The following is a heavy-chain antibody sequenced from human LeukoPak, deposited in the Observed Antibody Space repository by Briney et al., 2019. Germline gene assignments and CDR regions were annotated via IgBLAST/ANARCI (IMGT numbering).Heavy chain of an antibody. CDR2: IIPIFGTA. CDR1: GYTFTGYY. V-gene: IGHV1-69*13. Sequence: SVKVSCKASGYTFTGYYMHWVRQAPGQGLEWMGGIIPIFGTANYAQKFQGRVTITADESTSTAYMELSSLRSEDTAVYYCARDGRDSSGYYGWFDPWGQGTLVTVSS. D-gene: IGHD3-22*01. J-gene: IGHJ5*02. CDR3: ARDGRDSSGYYGWFDP.